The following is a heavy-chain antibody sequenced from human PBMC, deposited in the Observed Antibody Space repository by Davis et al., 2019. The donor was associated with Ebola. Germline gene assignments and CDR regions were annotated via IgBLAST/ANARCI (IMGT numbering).Heavy chain of an antibody. Sequence: LSLTCAASGFTFRHFWMSWVRQAPGKGLEWVANIKQDGSEKYYVDSVKGRFTISRDNAKNSLYLQMNSLRAEDTAVYYCARDGKSITILGVVINEDHYYYGMDVWGQGTTVTVSS. CDR1: GFTFRHFW. J-gene: IGHJ6*02. D-gene: IGHD3-3*01. CDR3: ARDGKSITILGVVINEDHYYYGMDV. V-gene: IGHV3-7*01. CDR2: IKQDGSEK.